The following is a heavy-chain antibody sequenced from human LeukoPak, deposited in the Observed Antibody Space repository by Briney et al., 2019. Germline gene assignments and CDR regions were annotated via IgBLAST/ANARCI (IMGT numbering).Heavy chain of an antibody. V-gene: IGHV1-18*01. CDR3: ARVLHYYDSSGYYYGPHY. D-gene: IGHD3-22*01. J-gene: IGHJ4*02. Sequence: ASVKVSCKTSGYGFTNYGITWVRQAPGQGLEWMGWISGYNSKPFYAQNFQGRVTMTTDTSTSTVYMELRSLRSDDTAVYYCARVLHYYDSSGYYYGPHYWGQGTLVTVSS. CDR2: ISGYNSKP. CDR1: GYGFTNYG.